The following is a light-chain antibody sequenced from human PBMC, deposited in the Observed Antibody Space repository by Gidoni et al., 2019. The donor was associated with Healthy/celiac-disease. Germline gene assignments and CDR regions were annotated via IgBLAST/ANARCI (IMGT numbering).Light chain of an antibody. CDR2: AAS. CDR3: QQSYSTPIT. Sequence: DIQMTQSPSSLSASVGDRVTITGRASQSISSYLNWYQQKPGKAPKLLIYAASSLQSWVPSRFSGSGSGPDFTLTISSLQPEDFATYYCQQSYSTPITFGQGTRLEIK. CDR1: QSISSY. V-gene: IGKV1-39*01. J-gene: IGKJ5*01.